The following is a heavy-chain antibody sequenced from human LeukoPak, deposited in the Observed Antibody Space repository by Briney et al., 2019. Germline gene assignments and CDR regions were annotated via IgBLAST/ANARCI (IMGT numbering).Heavy chain of an antibody. CDR2: IRGSGDYT. CDR1: GFTLSTYG. CDR3: AKEFGPNSSGWYWYYYYGMDV. Sequence: GGSLRLSCAASGFTLSTYGMTWVRQAPGKGLEWVSSIRGSGDYTDYADSVRGRFTISRDNSKNTLYLQMNSLRAEDTAVYYCAKEFGPNSSGWYWYYYYGMDVWGQGTTVTVSS. J-gene: IGHJ6*02. V-gene: IGHV3-23*01. D-gene: IGHD6-19*01.